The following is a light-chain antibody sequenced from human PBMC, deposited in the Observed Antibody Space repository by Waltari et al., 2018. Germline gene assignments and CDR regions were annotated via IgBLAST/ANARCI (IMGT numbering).Light chain of an antibody. Sequence: QAVLTQPSSLSASPGASASPTCTLRSGVNVATHRNYWYQQKSGSPPQYPLRYKSDSDKQQGSGVPSRFSGSKDASANAGILLISGLQSEDEADYYCMIWRSGASEFGGGTKLTVL. V-gene: IGLV5-45*03. CDR2: YKSDSDK. CDR1: SGVNVATHR. CDR3: MIWRSGASE. J-gene: IGLJ2*01.